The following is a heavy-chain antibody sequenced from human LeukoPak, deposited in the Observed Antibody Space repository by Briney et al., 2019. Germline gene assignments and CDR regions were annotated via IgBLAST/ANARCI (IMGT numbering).Heavy chain of an antibody. Sequence: SETLTLTCTVSGGSISSYYRRWIRQPAGKGLEWIGRIYTSGSNNYNPSLKSRVTMTVDRSRNQSSRKLSAVTAADTAMYYCAIISRGFLDYWGERNLVTVSS. D-gene: IGHD3-10*01. CDR3: AIISRGFLDY. V-gene: IGHV4-4*07. J-gene: IGHJ4*02. CDR2: IYTSGSN. CDR1: GGSISSYY.